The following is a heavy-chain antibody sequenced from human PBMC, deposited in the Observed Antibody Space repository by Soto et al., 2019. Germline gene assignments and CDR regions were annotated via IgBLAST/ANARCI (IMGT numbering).Heavy chain of an antibody. CDR3: AVVVVAGTVGYFDY. CDR2: IYWDDDK. CDR1: GFSLTTSGVG. J-gene: IGHJ4*02. D-gene: IGHD2-15*01. V-gene: IGHV2-5*02. Sequence: ASGPTLVNPTQTLTLTCTFSGFSLTTSGVGVGWIRQPPGKALEWLALIYWDDDKRYSPSLKSRLTITKDTSKNQVVLTMTNMDPVDTATYYCAVVVVAGTVGYFDYWGQGTLVTVSS.